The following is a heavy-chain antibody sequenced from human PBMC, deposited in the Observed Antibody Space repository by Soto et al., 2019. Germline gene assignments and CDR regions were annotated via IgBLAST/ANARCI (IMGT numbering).Heavy chain of an antibody. J-gene: IGHJ6*02. Sequence: SVKVSCKASGGTFSSYAISWVRQAPGQGLEWMGGIIPIFGTANYAQKFQGRVTITADESTSTAYMELSSLRSEDTAVCYCARPLNSSGYYYYYYYGMDVWGQGTTVTVSS. CDR3: ARPLNSSGYYYYYYYGMDV. CDR1: GGTFSSYA. V-gene: IGHV1-69*13. CDR2: IIPIFGTA. D-gene: IGHD3-22*01.